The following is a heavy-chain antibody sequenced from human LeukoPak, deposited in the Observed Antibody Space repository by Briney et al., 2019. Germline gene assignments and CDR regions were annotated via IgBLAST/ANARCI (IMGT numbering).Heavy chain of an antibody. CDR2: INPNSGGT. D-gene: IGHD6-19*01. V-gene: IGHV1-2*06. CDR3: ARPQVQWLGQYEYFQH. CDR1: GYTFTGYY. J-gene: IGHJ1*01. Sequence: ASVKVSCKASGYTFTGYYMHWVRQAPGQGLEWMGRINPNSGGTNYAQKFQGRVTMTRDTSISTAYMELSRLRSDDTAVYYCARPQVQWLGQYEYFQHWGQGTRVTVSS.